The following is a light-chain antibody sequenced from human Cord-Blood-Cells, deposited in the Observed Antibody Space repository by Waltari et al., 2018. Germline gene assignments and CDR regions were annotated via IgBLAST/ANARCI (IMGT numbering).Light chain of an antibody. V-gene: IGKV3-20*01. CDR3: QQYGSSYT. CDR2: GAS. Sequence: EIVLTQYPGTLSLSPGERATLSCRASQSVSSSYLAWYQQKPGQAPRLLICGASSRATGIPDRFSGSGSGTDFTLTISRLEPEDFAVYYCQQYGSSYTFGQGTKLEIK. J-gene: IGKJ2*01. CDR1: QSVSSSY.